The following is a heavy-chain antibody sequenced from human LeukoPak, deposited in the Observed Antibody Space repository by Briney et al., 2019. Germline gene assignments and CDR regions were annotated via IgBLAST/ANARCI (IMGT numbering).Heavy chain of an antibody. V-gene: IGHV3-23*01. CDR1: GFTFSSYA. CDR3: AKVRGYSGYDFDY. J-gene: IGHJ4*02. D-gene: IGHD5-12*01. CDR2: ISGSGGST. Sequence: GGSLRLSCAASGFTFSSYAMSWVRQAPGEGLEWVSAISGSGGSTYYADSVKGRFTISRDNSKNTLFLQMNSLRAEYTAVYYCAKVRGYSGYDFDYWGQGTLVTVSS.